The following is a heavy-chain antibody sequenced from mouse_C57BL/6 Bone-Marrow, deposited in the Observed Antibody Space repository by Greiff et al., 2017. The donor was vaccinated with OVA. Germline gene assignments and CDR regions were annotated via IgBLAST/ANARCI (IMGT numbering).Heavy chain of an antibody. D-gene: IGHD1-1*02. CDR2: IWTGGGT. Sequence: QVQLKQSGPGLVAPSQSLSITCTVSGFSLTSYAISWVRQPPGKGLEWLGVIWTGGGTNYTSAIKSRLSISKDNSKSQVFLKMNRLQTDDTARDDCARKESVDGYFDVWGTGTTVTVAS. CDR1: GFSLTSYA. CDR3: ARKESVDGYFDV. J-gene: IGHJ1*03. V-gene: IGHV2-9-1*01.